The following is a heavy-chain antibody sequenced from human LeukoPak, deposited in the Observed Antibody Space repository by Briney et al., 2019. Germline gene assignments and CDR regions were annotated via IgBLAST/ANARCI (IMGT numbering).Heavy chain of an antibody. CDR3: ARGEVQPTIDTNNYYYYGMDV. J-gene: IGHJ6*04. CDR1: GGTFSSYA. Sequence: SVKVSCKASGGTFSSYAISWVRQAPGQGLEWMGGIIPIFGTANYAQKFQGRVTITADESTSTAYMELSSLRSEDTAEYYCARGEVQPTIDTNNYYYYGMDVWGKGTTVTVSS. V-gene: IGHV1-69*13. D-gene: IGHD1-26*01. CDR2: IIPIFGTA.